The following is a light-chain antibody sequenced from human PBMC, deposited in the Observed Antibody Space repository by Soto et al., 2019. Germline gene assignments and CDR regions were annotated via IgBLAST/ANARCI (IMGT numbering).Light chain of an antibody. CDR3: QSYDSSLSGVV. CDR2: GNS. CDR1: SSNIGAGYG. V-gene: IGLV1-40*01. J-gene: IGLJ2*01. Sequence: QSVLTQPPSVSGAPGQRVTISCTGSSSNIGAGYGVHWYQHLPGTAPKLLIYGNSNRPSGVPDRFSGSKSGTSASLAITGLRAEDEAGYYCQSYDSSLSGVVFCGGTKLTVL.